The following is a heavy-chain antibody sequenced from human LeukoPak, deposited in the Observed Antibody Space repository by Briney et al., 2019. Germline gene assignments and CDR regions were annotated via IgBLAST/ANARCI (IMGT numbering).Heavy chain of an antibody. CDR2: ISAHNGNT. J-gene: IGHJ3*02. CDR3: ARDSDIVVVVAGAFDI. Sequence: ASVKVSCKASGYTFTSYGISWVRQAPGQGLEWMGWISAHNGNTNYAQKLQGRVTMTTDTSTSTAYMELRSLRSDDTAVYYCARDSDIVVVVAGAFDIWGQGTMVTVSS. V-gene: IGHV1-18*01. CDR1: GYTFTSYG. D-gene: IGHD2-15*01.